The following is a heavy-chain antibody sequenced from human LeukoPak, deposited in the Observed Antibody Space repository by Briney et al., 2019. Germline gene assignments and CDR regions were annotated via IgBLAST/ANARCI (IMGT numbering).Heavy chain of an antibody. D-gene: IGHD6-19*01. J-gene: IGHJ5*02. CDR3: ARFSSGWFTGFDP. CDR2: IYTSGST. V-gene: IGHV4-61*02. Sequence: SETLSLTCTVSGGSISSSSYYWSWIRQPAGKGLEWIGRIYTSGSTNYNPSLKSRVTISVDTSKNQFSLKLSSVTAADTAVYYCARFSSGWFTGFDPWGQGTLVTVSS. CDR1: GGSISSSSYY.